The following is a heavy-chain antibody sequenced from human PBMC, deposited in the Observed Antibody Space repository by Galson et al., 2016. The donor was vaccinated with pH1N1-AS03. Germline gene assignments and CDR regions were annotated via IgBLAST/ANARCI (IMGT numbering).Heavy chain of an antibody. CDR3: AKGYSATPSGTFDI. CDR2: IIPMLNIP. Sequence: CKASGGTFNTYAISWVRQAPGQGLEWMGRIIPMLNIPDYAQKFQVRVTITADKSTNTAYMELTNLRSDDTALYYCAKGYSATPSGTFDIWGQGTMVTVSS. D-gene: IGHD2-15*01. CDR1: GGTFNTYA. J-gene: IGHJ3*02. V-gene: IGHV1-69*04.